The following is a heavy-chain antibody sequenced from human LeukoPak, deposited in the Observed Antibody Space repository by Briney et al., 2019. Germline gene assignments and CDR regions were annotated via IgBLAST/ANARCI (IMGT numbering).Heavy chain of an antibody. CDR1: GFTVSSNY. D-gene: IGHD3-10*02. CDR2: IYSGGST. Sequence: GGSLRLSCAASGFTVSSNYMSWVRQAPGRGLEWVSVIYSGGSTCYADSVKGRFTISRDNSKNTLYLQMNSLRAEDTAVYYCARDAMLYLDPWGQGTLVTVSS. J-gene: IGHJ5*02. V-gene: IGHV3-66*02. CDR3: ARDAMLYLDP.